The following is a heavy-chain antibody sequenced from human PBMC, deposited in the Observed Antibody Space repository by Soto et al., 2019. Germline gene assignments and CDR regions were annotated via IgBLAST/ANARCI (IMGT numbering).Heavy chain of an antibody. J-gene: IGHJ5*02. V-gene: IGHV4-34*01. CDR3: ARTVSNWFDP. Sequence: PSETLSLTCAVYGGSFSGYYWNWIRQPPGKGLEWIGQINHSGSTNYNPSLKSRVTISVDTSKNQFSLKLSSVTAADTAVYYCARTVSNWFDPWGQGTLVTVSS. CDR1: GGSFSGYY. CDR2: INHSGST. D-gene: IGHD1-20*01.